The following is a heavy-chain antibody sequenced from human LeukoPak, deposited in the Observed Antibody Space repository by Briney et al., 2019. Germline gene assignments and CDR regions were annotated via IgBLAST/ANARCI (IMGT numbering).Heavy chain of an antibody. J-gene: IGHJ4*02. CDR2: ISHAGGA. CDR3: ARGPPHDFDRSGFYYNY. Sequence: SETLSLTCAIYGGSFSGYYWSWFRQPPGKGLEWIGEISHAGGASYNPSLKSRVTISEDTSKNQFSLNLSSVTAADTAVYYCARGPPHDFDRSGFYYNYWGQGTLVIVSS. D-gene: IGHD3-22*01. V-gene: IGHV4-34*01. CDR1: GGSFSGYY.